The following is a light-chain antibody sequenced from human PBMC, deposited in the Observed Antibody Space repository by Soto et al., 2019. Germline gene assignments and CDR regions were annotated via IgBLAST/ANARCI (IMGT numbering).Light chain of an antibody. CDR3: KQYKNWPPIT. CDR2: GAS. Sequence: EIVMTQSPATLSVSPGEGATLSCRASQSLSSSLAWYQQKPGQAPRLLIDGASTRATGIPARFSGSGSGTELTLTISSLQSADFAVYYCKQYKNWPPITFGQGTRLEIK. J-gene: IGKJ5*01. V-gene: IGKV3-15*01. CDR1: QSLSSS.